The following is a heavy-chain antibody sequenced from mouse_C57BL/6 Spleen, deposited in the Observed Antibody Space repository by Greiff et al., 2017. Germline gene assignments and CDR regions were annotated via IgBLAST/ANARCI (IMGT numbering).Heavy chain of an antibody. V-gene: IGHV5-6*02. Sequence: EVKLVESGGDLVKPGGSLKLSCAASGFTFSSYGMSWVRQTPDKRLVWVATISSGGSYTYYPDSVKGRFTISRDNAKNTLYLQMSSLKSEDTAMYYCARHGITTDYFDYWGHGTTLTVSS. CDR3: ARHGITTDYFDY. D-gene: IGHD1-1*01. J-gene: IGHJ2*01. CDR2: ISSGGSYT. CDR1: GFTFSSYG.